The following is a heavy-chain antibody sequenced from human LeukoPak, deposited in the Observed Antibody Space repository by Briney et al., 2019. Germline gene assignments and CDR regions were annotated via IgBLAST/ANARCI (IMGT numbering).Heavy chain of an antibody. V-gene: IGHV4-30-2*01. Sequence: PSETLSLTCTVSGDPISTGGYYWSWVRQPPGKGLEWIGYISHRGTTDYNPSLKSRLTIFMDKANNHFSLRLTSATAADTAVYFCARQKATPPPEDFDYWGQGTLVTVSS. CDR2: ISHRGTT. D-gene: IGHD4-23*01. CDR1: GDPISTGGYY. J-gene: IGHJ4*02. CDR3: ARQKATPPPEDFDY.